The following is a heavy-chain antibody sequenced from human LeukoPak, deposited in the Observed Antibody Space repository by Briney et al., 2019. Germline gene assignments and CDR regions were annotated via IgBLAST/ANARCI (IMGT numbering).Heavy chain of an antibody. D-gene: IGHD1-26*01. Sequence: SETLSFTCTVSGGSISSYYWSWIRQPPGKGLEWIGYIYYSGSTNYNPSLKSRVTISVDTSKNQFSLKLSSVTAADTAVYYCAREVHGATLNHYWYFDLWGRGTLVTVSS. CDR2: IYYSGST. V-gene: IGHV4-59*01. CDR1: GGSISSYY. J-gene: IGHJ2*01. CDR3: AREVHGATLNHYWYFDL.